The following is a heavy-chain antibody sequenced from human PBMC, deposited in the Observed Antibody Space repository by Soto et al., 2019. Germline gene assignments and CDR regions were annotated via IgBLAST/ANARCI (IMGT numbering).Heavy chain of an antibody. D-gene: IGHD3-3*01. J-gene: IGHJ4*02. CDR2: INSDGSST. V-gene: IGHV3-74*01. CDR3: ASTPEYYDFWSGYYTGPFFDY. CDR1: GGTFGGYW. Sequence: GGSLRLCWAASGGTFGGYWGHWVRQAPGKGLVWVSRINSDGSSTSYADSVKGRFTISRDNAKNTLYLQMNSLRAEDTAVYYCASTPEYYDFWSGYYTGPFFDYWGQGTLVTVSS.